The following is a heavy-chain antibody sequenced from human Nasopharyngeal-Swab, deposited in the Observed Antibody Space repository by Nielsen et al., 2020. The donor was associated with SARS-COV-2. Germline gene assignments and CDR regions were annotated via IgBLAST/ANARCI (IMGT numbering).Heavy chain of an antibody. CDR3: AKDRDSGDDSDDYYHYYGMDV. J-gene: IGHJ6*02. V-gene: IGHV3-23*01. D-gene: IGHD5-12*01. CDR2: ISGSDYST. CDR1: GFTFNTYA. Sequence: GASLKISCAASGFTFNTYAISWVRQAPGKGLEWVSVISGSDYSTKYADSVKGRFTISRDNSKSTVNLQMNSLRAEDTAIYYCAKDRDSGDDSDDYYHYYGMDVWGQGTTVTVSS.